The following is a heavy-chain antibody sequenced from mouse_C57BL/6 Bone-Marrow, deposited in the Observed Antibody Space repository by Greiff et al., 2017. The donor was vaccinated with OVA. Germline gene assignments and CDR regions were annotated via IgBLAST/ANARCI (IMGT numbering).Heavy chain of an antibody. CDR1: GYTFTDYY. V-gene: IGHV1-75*01. CDR2: IFPGRGRK. CDR3: ARSCGSSIFDY. D-gene: IGHD1-1*01. Sequence: QVQLQQSGPELVKPGASVKISCKASGYTFTDYYINWVKQRPGQGLEWIGWIFPGRGRKKEKEKFKGKATLTVDKSSSTAYMLLSSLTSEDSAVYFCARSCGSSIFDYWGQGTTLTVSS. J-gene: IGHJ2*01.